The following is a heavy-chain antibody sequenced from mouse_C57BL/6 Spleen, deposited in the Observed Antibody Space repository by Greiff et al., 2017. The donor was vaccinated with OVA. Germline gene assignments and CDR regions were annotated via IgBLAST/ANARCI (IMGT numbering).Heavy chain of an antibody. V-gene: IGHV7-3*01. CDR2: IRNKADGYTT. D-gene: IGHD3-2*02. CDR3: ARYGRKAPYYFDY. CDR1: GFTFTDYY. Sequence: EVQLMESGGGLVQPGGSLSLSCAASGFTFTDYYMSWVRQPPGKALEWLGFIRNKADGYTTEYIESVKARFTISRDNSQSFLYLQMNALRAEDSATSACARYGRKAPYYFDYWGQGTTLTVSS. J-gene: IGHJ2*01.